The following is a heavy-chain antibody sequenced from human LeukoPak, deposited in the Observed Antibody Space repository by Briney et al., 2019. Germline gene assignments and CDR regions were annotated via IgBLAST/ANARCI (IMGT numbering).Heavy chain of an antibody. D-gene: IGHD1-26*01. CDR2: INPNSSGT. CDR1: GYTFTGYY. Sequence: ASVKVSCKASGYTFTGYYMHWVRQAPGQGLEWMGWINPNSSGTNYAQKLQGRVTMTTDTSTSTAYMELRSLRSDDTAVYYCARDKARRWELLRGHFDYWGQGTLVTVSS. J-gene: IGHJ4*02. CDR3: ARDKARRWELLRGHFDY. V-gene: IGHV1-2*02.